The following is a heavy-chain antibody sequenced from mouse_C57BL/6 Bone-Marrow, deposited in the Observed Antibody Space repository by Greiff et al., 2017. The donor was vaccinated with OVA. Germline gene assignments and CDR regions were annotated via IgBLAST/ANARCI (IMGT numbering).Heavy chain of an antibody. Sequence: VQLQESGPGLVAPSQSLSITCTVSGFSLTSYAISWVRQPPGKGLEWLGVIWTGGGTNYNSALKSRLSISKDNSKSQVFLKMNSLQTDDTARYYCAREALRYPYYYAMDYWGQGTSVTVSS. CDR3: AREALRYPYYYAMDY. CDR1: GFSLTSYA. V-gene: IGHV2-9-1*01. D-gene: IGHD1-1*01. CDR2: IWTGGGT. J-gene: IGHJ4*01.